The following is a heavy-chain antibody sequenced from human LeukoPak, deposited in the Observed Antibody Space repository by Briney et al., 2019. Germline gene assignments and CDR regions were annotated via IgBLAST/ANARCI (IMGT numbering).Heavy chain of an antibody. D-gene: IGHD3-22*01. Sequence: SETLSLTCTISGGYVSSSSYYWGWLRQPPGKGLEWIGDIYYNGNTYYNASLKSRVSISVDKSNNQFSLKLTSVTAADTAVYYCARRRYYDSTGYLDWGQGTLVTVSS. CDR1: GGYVSSSSYY. CDR2: IYYNGNT. J-gene: IGHJ1*01. V-gene: IGHV4-39*01. CDR3: ARRRYYDSTGYLD.